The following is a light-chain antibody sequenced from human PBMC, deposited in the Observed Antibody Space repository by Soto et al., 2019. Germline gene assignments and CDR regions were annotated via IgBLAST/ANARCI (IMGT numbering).Light chain of an antibody. CDR3: RSYTSSSTLVV. V-gene: IGLV2-14*01. CDR2: DDS. J-gene: IGLJ2*01. CDR1: SSDVGGYNY. Sequence: QSALTQPASVSGSPGQSITISCTGTSSDVGGYNYVSWYQQHPGKAPKLMIYDDSNRPSGVSNRFSGSKSGNTASLTISGLQAEDEADYYCRSYTSSSTLVVFGGGTKLTVL.